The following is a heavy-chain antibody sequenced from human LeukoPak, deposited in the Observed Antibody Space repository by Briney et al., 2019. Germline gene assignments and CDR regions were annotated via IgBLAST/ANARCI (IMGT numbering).Heavy chain of an antibody. V-gene: IGHV3-23*01. Sequence: QSGGSLRLSCAVSGFTFSSYAMNWVRQAPGKGLEWVSGISGSGAGTYYADSVKGRFTISRDNSKNTLYLQMNSLRAEDTAVYYCAKMVREFYTISYYSDYWGQGTLVTVSS. CDR1: GFTFSSYA. J-gene: IGHJ4*02. CDR2: ISGSGAGT. CDR3: AKMVREFYTISYYSDY. D-gene: IGHD2-8*01.